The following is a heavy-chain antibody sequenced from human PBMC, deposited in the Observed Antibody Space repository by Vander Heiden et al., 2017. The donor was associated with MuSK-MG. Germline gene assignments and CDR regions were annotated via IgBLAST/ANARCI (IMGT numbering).Heavy chain of an antibody. J-gene: IGHJ3*02. Sequence: LEWIGSIYHSGSTYYNPSLKRRVTISVDTSKNQFSLKMSSVTAADTAVYYCARTLYVGWRRPSDAFDIWGQGTMVTVYS. D-gene: IGHD3-16*01. V-gene: IGHV4-38-2*01. CDR3: ARTLYVGWRRPSDAFDI. CDR2: IYHSGST.